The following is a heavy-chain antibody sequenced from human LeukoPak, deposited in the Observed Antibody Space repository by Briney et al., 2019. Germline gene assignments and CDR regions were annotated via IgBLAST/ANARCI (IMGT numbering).Heavy chain of an antibody. J-gene: IGHJ4*02. CDR1: GFTFSGYY. D-gene: IGHD3-10*02. CDR3: AREPSCSGGYDN. V-gene: IGHV1-2*02. CDR2: ISPNSGGT. Sequence: GASVKVTCKASGFTFSGYYMHWVRQAPGKGLEWMAWISPNSGGTNYVQKFQGRVTVTRDTSISTDYMEISGLTSDDTALYYCAREPSCSGGYDNWGQGTLVTVSS.